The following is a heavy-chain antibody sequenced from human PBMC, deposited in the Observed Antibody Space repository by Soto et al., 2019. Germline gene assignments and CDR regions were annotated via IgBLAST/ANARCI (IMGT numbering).Heavy chain of an antibody. Sequence: QVQLQESGPGLVKPSETLSLTCTVSGGSISSYYWSWIRQPPGKRLEWIGYIYYSGSTNYNPSLTSRVTISVDTSKNQFSLKLSSVTAADTAVYYCARVRVPAAISYYYYYYMDVWGKGTTVTVSS. V-gene: IGHV4-59*01. CDR1: GGSISSYY. D-gene: IGHD2-2*01. CDR3: ARVRVPAAISYYYYYYMDV. CDR2: IYYSGST. J-gene: IGHJ6*03.